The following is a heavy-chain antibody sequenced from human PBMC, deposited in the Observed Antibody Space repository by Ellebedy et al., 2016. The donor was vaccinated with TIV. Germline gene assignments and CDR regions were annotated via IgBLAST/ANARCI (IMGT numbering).Heavy chain of an antibody. CDR3: ARDNNDGNGMDG. V-gene: IGHV3-23*01. CDR1: GFTFSSYA. Sequence: GGSLRLXXAASGFTFSSYAMSWVRQAPGKGLEWVSAISGSGGSTYYADSVKGRFTISRDNSKNTLYLQMNSLRAEDTAVYYCARDNNDGNGMDGWGQGTTVTVSS. J-gene: IGHJ6*02. D-gene: IGHD1-1*01. CDR2: ISGSGGST.